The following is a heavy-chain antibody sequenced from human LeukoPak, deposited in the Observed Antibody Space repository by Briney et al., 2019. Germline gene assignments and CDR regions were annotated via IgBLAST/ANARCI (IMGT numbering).Heavy chain of an antibody. CDR1: GFTFSSYA. J-gene: IGHJ4*02. D-gene: IGHD3-22*01. V-gene: IGHV3-23*01. CDR2: ISGSGGST. Sequence: TGGSLRLPCAASGFTFSSYAMSWVRQAPGKGLEWVSAISGSGGSTYYADSVKGRFTISRDNSKNTLYLQMNSLRAEDTAVYYCACIGKSDWYDSSGYYPYYFDYWGRGTLVTVSS. CDR3: ACIGKSDWYDSSGYYPYYFDY.